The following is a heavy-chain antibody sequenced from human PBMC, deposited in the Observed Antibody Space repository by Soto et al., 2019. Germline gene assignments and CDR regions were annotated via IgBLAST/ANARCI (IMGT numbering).Heavy chain of an antibody. CDR3: ARIAATNGLDY. V-gene: IGHV3-23*01. CDR2: ISANGAGT. D-gene: IGHD2-8*01. Sequence: SCTPSEFTFSTYAMSWVRQAPGKGLEWVSSISANGAGTVHADSVKGRFTTSKDNSKNTLYLQMNSLRVEDTAVYYCARIAATNGLDYWGQGTLVTVSS. CDR1: EFTFSTYA. J-gene: IGHJ4*02.